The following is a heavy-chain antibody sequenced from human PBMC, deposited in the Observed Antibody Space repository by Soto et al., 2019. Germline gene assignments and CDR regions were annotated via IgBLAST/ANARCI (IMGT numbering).Heavy chain of an antibody. CDR1: GNTFTSYD. V-gene: IGHV1-8*01. CDR2: INPNSGNI. J-gene: IGHJ4*02. CDR3: ARGRASGSYYLLDY. Sequence: ASVKVSCKASGNTFTSYDINWVRQATGHGLEWMGWINPNSGNIGYAQKFQGRVTMTRDTAIRPAYMEVRRLSSDDTAVYYCARGRASGSYYLLDYWGQGTLVTVSS. D-gene: IGHD3-10*01.